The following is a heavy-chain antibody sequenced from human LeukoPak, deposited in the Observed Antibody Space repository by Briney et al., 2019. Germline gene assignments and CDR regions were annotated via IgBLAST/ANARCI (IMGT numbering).Heavy chain of an antibody. V-gene: IGHV3-11*04. Sequence: GGSLRLSCAVSGFTFSDYYMTWIRQAPGKGLEWVSYISSSGSAIYYADSVKGRFTISGDNSKNTLYLQMNSLRAEDTAVYYCARAFGYCSSTSCYAGGLQYFQHWGQGTLVTVSS. D-gene: IGHD2-2*03. CDR1: GFTFSDYY. CDR2: ISSSGSAI. CDR3: ARAFGYCSSTSCYAGGLQYFQH. J-gene: IGHJ1*01.